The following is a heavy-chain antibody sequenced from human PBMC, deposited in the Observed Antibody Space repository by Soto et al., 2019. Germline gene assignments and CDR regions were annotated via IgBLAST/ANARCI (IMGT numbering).Heavy chain of an antibody. J-gene: IGHJ4*02. D-gene: IGHD1-7*01. Sequence: EVQLLESGGGLVQPGGSLRLSCAASGFTFSSYAMSWVRQAPGQGLEWVSAISGSGGSTYYADSVKGRFTISRDNSKNTLYRQMNSLRAEDTAVYYCAKETNWNYFLAHFDYWGQGTLVTVSS. CDR3: AKETNWNYFLAHFDY. V-gene: IGHV3-23*01. CDR2: ISGSGGST. CDR1: GFTFSSYA.